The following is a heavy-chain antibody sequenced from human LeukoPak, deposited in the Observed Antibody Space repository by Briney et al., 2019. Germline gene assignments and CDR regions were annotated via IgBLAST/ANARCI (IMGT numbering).Heavy chain of an antibody. J-gene: IGHJ4*02. CDR3: ARGNNRDRLAN. Sequence: SETLSLTCTVSGGSISSSSYYWGWIRQPPGKGLEWIGSIYFDGSTHDNPSLKSRVTMSIDTSKNQFPLRLISVTAADTAVYYCARGNNRDRLANWGQGTLVTVSS. V-gene: IGHV4-39*06. D-gene: IGHD3-16*01. CDR1: GGSISSSSYY. CDR2: IYFDGST.